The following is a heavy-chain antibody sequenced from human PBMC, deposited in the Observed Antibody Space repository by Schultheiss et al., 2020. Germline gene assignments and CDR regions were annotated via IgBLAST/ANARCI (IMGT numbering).Heavy chain of an antibody. Sequence: WGSLRLTCAASGFTFSDRYMDWVCQAPGKGLEWVSSISATSAGIYYADSVRGRFTISRGNTKNTLYLQMDSLRAEDTAVDYCSRAVPGRYSSGWYEGCIDYWGKGTMVTVSS. J-gene: IGHJ4*02. CDR2: ISATSAGI. CDR1: GFTFSDRY. CDR3: SRAVPGRYSSGWYEGCIDY. V-gene: IGHV3-69-1*01. D-gene: IGHD6-19*01.